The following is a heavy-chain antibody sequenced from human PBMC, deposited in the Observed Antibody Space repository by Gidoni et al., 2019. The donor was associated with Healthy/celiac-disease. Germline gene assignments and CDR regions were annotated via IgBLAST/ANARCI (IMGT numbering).Heavy chain of an antibody. Sequence: GVGVGWIRQPPGKALEWLALIYWDDDKRYSPSLKSRLTITKDTSKNQVVLTMTNMDPVDTATYYCAHSKSWPQLQGWFDPWGQGTLVTVSS. CDR1: GVG. V-gene: IGHV2-5*02. D-gene: IGHD1-1*01. CDR2: IYWDDDK. J-gene: IGHJ5*02. CDR3: AHSKSWPQLQGWFDP.